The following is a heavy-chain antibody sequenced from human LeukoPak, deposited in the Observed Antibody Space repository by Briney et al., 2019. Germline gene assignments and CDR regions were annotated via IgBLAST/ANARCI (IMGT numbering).Heavy chain of an antibody. CDR2: ISTSSSYI. CDR1: RFTFSSYV. V-gene: IGHV3-21*01. D-gene: IGHD3-10*02. Sequence: GGSLRLSCAASRFTFSSYVMKWVRQVPGKGLEWVSSISTSSSYIYYADSVKGRFTISRDNAKNSLYLQMNSLRAEDTAVYYCAELGITMIGGVWGKGTTVTISS. CDR3: AELGITMIGGV. J-gene: IGHJ6*04.